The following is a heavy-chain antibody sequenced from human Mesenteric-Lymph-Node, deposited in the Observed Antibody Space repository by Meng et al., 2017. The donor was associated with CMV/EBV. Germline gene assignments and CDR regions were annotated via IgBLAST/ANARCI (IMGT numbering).Heavy chain of an antibody. D-gene: IGHD3-22*01. CDR3: ARDNDYYDSSGYYYYYGMDV. CDR1: GFTFSSYW. V-gene: IGHV3-74*01. Sequence: GESLKISCAASGFTFSSYWMHWVRQAPGKGLVWVSRINSDGSSTSYADSVKGRFTISRDNAKNTLYLQMNSLRAEDTAVYYCARDNDYYDSSGYYYYYGMDVWGQGTTVTVSS. CDR2: INSDGSST. J-gene: IGHJ6*02.